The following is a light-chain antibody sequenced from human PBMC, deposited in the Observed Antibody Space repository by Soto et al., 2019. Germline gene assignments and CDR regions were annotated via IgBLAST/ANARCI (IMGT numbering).Light chain of an antibody. CDR3: CSYAGTYTWV. CDR2: DVS. V-gene: IGLV2-11*01. J-gene: IGLJ3*02. CDR1: SSDIGNYDF. Sequence: QSALTQPASVSGSPGQSITISCTGTSSDIGNYDFVSWYQQHPGRAPKVMIYDVSKRPSGVPNRFSGSKSGNTASLTISGLQTEDEADYFCCSYAGTYTWVFGGGTKLTVL.